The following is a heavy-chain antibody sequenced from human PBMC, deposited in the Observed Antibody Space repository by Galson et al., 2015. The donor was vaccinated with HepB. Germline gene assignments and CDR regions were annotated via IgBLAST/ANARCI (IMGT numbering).Heavy chain of an antibody. D-gene: IGHD2-2*01. J-gene: IGHJ4*02. CDR2: IDPSNAVT. V-gene: IGHV1-46*03. CDR3: AREAPGTLYFDY. Sequence: SVKVSCKASGYIFATYFLHWVRQAPGQGLEYVGMIDPSNAVTNFAQRFQGRVTMTRDTSTSTVYMDLSGLTSEDTAVYYCAREAPGTLYFDYWGQGTLVTVSS. CDR1: GYIFATYF.